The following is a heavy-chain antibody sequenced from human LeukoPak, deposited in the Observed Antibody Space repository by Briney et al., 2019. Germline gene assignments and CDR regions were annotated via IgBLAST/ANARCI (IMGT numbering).Heavy chain of an antibody. CDR1: GGSFSGYY. D-gene: IGHD3-16*01. J-gene: IGHJ4*02. Sequence: PSETLSLTCAVYGGSFSGYYWSWIRQPPGKGLEWIGEINHSGSTNYNPPLKSRVTISVDTSKNQFSLKLSSVTAADTAVYYCARVEKGPYDYVWGSYTVAFDYWGQGTLVTVSS. CDR2: INHSGST. V-gene: IGHV4-34*01. CDR3: ARVEKGPYDYVWGSYTVAFDY.